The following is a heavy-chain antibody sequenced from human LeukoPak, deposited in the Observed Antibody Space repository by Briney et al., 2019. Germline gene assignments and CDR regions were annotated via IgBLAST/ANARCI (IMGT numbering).Heavy chain of an antibody. V-gene: IGHV4-39*01. CDR3: ARLHLVSGYYYYYMDV. D-gene: IGHD2/OR15-2a*01. CDR1: GGSISSSSYY. CDR2: IYYSGST. J-gene: IGHJ6*03. Sequence: SETLSLTCTVSGGSISSSSYYWGWIRQPPGTGLEWIGSIYYSGSTYYNPSLKSRVTISVDTSKNQFSLKLSSVTAADTAVYYCARLHLVSGYYYYYMDVWGKGTTVTVSS.